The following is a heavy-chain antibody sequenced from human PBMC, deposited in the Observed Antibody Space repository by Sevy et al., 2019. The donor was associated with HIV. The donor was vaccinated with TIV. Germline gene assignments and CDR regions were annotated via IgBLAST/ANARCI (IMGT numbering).Heavy chain of an antibody. D-gene: IGHD3-3*02. CDR1: GFDFPNAW. V-gene: IGHV3-15*07. J-gene: IGHJ4*02. Sequence: GGSLRLSCTASGFDFPNAWMNWIRQVPGKGLEWDGHIKSITDGGAADYAAPVKGRFTISRHDSKNTLYLQMNSLKAEDTAVYYCSTDDLISYWGRGTLVTVSS. CDR3: STDDLISY. CDR2: IKSITDGGAA.